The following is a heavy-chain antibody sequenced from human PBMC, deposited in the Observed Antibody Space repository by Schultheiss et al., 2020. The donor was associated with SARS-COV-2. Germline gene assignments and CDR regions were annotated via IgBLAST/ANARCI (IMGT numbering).Heavy chain of an antibody. J-gene: IGHJ6*02. V-gene: IGHV3-30*03. CDR3: ARGGTGV. CDR1: GFTFSSYG. CDR2: ISYDGSNK. D-gene: IGHD3-16*01. Sequence: SLKISCAASGFTFSSYGMHWVRQAPGKGLEWVAVISYDGSNKYYADSVKGRFTISRDNSKNTLYLQMNSLRAEDTAVYYCARGGTGVWGQGTTVTVSS.